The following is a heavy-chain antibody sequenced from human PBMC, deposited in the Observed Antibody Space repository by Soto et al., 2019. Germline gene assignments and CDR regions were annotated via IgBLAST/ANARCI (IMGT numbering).Heavy chain of an antibody. Sequence: PGGSLRLSCAASGFTVSSNYMSWVRQAPGKGLEWVSVIYSGGSTYYADSVKGRFTTSRDNSKNTLYLQMNSLRAEDTAVYYCARGKYEYYYGMDVWGQGTTVTVSS. J-gene: IGHJ6*02. D-gene: IGHD2-2*01. CDR3: ARGKYEYYYGMDV. CDR2: IYSGGST. CDR1: GFTVSSNY. V-gene: IGHV3-53*01.